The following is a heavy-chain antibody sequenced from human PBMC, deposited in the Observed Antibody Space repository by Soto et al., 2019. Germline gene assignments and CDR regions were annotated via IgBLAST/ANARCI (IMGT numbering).Heavy chain of an antibody. CDR1: GFTFSSYG. Sequence: GGSLRLSCAASGFTFSSYGMHWVRQAPGKGLEWVAVISYDGSNKYYADSVKGRFTISRDNSKNTLYLQMNSLRAEDTAVYYCAKDLRRYYYYYGMDVWGQGTTVTVSS. J-gene: IGHJ6*02. CDR3: AKDLRRYYYYYGMDV. V-gene: IGHV3-30*18. CDR2: ISYDGSNK.